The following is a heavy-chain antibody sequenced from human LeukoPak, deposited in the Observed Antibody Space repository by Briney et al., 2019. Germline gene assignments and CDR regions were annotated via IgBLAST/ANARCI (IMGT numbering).Heavy chain of an antibody. CDR3: ARDLIGPIRFLEDY. Sequence: GGSLRLSCAASGFTFSSYSMNWVRQAPGKGLEWVSSISSSSSYIYYADSVKGRFTISRDNAKNSLYLQMNSLRAEDTAVYYCARDLIGPIRFLEDYWGQGTLVTVSS. D-gene: IGHD3-3*01. CDR2: ISSSSSYI. V-gene: IGHV3-21*01. CDR1: GFTFSSYS. J-gene: IGHJ4*02.